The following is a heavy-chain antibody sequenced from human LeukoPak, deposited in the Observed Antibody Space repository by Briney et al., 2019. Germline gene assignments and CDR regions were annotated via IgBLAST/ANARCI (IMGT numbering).Heavy chain of an antibody. D-gene: IGHD3-16*02. CDR2: IIAIFGTA. CDR1: GGTFSSYA. J-gene: IGHJ4*02. V-gene: IGHV1-69*13. Sequence: ASVKVSCKASGGTFSSYAISWVRQAPGQGLEWMGGIIAIFGTANYAQKFQGRVTITADESTSTAYMELSSLRSEDTAVYYCARDHYDYVWGSYRQPLYYFDYWGQGTLVTVSS. CDR3: ARDHYDYVWGSYRQPLYYFDY.